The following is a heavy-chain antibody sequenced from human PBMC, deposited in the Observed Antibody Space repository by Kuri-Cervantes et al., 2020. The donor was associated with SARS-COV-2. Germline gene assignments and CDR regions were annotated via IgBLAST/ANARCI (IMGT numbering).Heavy chain of an antibody. D-gene: IGHD1-1*01. Sequence: SETLSLTCTVSGGSISSYYWSWIRQPPGKGLEWIGYIYYSGSTNYNPSLKSRVTISVDTSKNQFSLKLSSVTAADTAVYYCARGWYSNYWNGFQYWGQGTLVTVSS. V-gene: IGHV4-59*08. CDR2: IYYSGST. CDR3: ARGWYSNYWNGFQY. CDR1: GGSISSYY. J-gene: IGHJ1*01.